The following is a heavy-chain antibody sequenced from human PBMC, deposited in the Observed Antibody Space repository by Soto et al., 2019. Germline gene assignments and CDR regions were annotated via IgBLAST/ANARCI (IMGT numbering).Heavy chain of an antibody. CDR3: TTRIAVAGPPLYYFDY. CDR2: IKSKTDGGTT. D-gene: IGHD6-19*01. V-gene: IGHV3-15*01. J-gene: IGHJ4*02. Sequence: GGSLRLSCAASGFTFSNAWMSWVRQAPGKGLEWVGRIKSKTDGGTTDYAAPVKGRFTISRDDSKNTLYLQMNSLKTEDTAVYYCTTRIAVAGPPLYYFDYWGQGTLVTVSS. CDR1: GFTFSNAW.